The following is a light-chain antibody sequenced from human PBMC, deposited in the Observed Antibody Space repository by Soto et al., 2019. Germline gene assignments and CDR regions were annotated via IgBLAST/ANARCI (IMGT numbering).Light chain of an antibody. J-gene: IGKJ1*01. V-gene: IGKV3-11*01. CDR2: DAS. CDR3: QLRAHLPGA. Sequence: GASQSVSSYLAWYQQKPGQAPRLLIYDASNRATGIPARFSVSGSGTHMTFAFSILVPEDFPFHSLQLRAHLPGAIGRGTKVDIK. CDR1: QSVSSY.